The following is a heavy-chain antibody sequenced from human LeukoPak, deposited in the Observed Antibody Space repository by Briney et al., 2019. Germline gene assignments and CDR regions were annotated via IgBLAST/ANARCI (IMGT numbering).Heavy chain of an antibody. D-gene: IGHD5-24*01. CDR3: ARDSGREMATIGLFDY. Sequence: SVKVSCKASGGTFSSYAISWVRQAPGQGLEGMGGIIPIFGTANYAQKFQGRVTITTDESTSTAYMELSSLRSEDTAVYYCARDSGREMATIGLFDYWGQGTLVTVSS. V-gene: IGHV1-69*05. J-gene: IGHJ4*02. CDR2: IIPIFGTA. CDR1: GGTFSSYA.